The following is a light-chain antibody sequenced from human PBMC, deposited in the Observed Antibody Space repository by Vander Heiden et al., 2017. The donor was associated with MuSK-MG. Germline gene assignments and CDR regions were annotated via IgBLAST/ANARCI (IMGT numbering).Light chain of an antibody. CDR2: GNS. CDR3: QSYDSSLSGYVV. J-gene: IGLJ2*01. Sequence: QSVLTQPPSVSGAPGQRVTISCTGSSSNIGAGYDVHWYQQHPGTAPNLLVYGNSNRPSGVPDRFSGSKSGTSASLAITGLQAEDEADYYCQSYDSSLSGYVVFGGGTKLTVL. V-gene: IGLV1-40*01. CDR1: SSNIGAGYD.